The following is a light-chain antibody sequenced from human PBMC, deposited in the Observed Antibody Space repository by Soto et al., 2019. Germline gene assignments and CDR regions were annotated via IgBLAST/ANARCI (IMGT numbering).Light chain of an antibody. V-gene: IGKV3-20*01. CDR3: QQYGSSPLT. J-gene: IGKJ1*01. Sequence: ETVLTQSPGTLSLSPGERATLSCRASQSVSSYYLAWYQQKPGQAPRLLIYGASSRATGTPDRFSGSGSGTDFTLTISRLEPEDLAVYYCQQYGSSPLTFGQGTKVEIK. CDR2: GAS. CDR1: QSVSSYY.